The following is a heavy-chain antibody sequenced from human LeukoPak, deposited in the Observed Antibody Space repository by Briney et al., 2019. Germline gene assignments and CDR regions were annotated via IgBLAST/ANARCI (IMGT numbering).Heavy chain of an antibody. CDR1: GGSISSGGYS. J-gene: IGHJ4*02. D-gene: IGHD6-13*01. Sequence: PSQTLSLTCAVSGGSISSGGYSWSWIRQPPGKGLEWIGYIYHSGSTYYNPSLKSRVTISVDRSKNQFSLKLSSVTAADTAVYYCARLETAGKHTTGLDYWGQGTLVTVSS. CDR3: ARLETAGKHTTGLDY. V-gene: IGHV4-30-2*01. CDR2: IYHSGST.